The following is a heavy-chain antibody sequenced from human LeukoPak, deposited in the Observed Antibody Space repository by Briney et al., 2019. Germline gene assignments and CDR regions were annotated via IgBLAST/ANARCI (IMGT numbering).Heavy chain of an antibody. D-gene: IGHD4-17*01. V-gene: IGHV3-48*03. CDR2: ISSSGSTI. CDR3: ARDIGYGDFDAFDI. J-gene: IGHJ3*02. CDR1: GFTFSSYE. Sequence: PGGSLRLSCAASGFTFSSYEMNWVRQAPGKGLEWVSYISSSGSTIYYADSVKGRFTISRDNAKNSLYLQMNSLRAEDTAVYYCARDIGYGDFDAFDIWGQGTMVTVFS.